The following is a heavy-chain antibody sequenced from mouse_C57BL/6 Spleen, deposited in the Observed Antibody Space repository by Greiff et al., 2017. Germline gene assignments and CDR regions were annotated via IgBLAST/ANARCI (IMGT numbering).Heavy chain of an antibody. CDR2: IDPSDSYT. D-gene: IGHD2-2*01. CDR1: GYTFTSYW. CDR3: ARWLRREGYFDY. J-gene: IGHJ2*01. Sequence: QVQLQQPGAELVKPGASVKLSCKASGYTFTSYWMQWVKQRPGQGLEWIGEIDPSDSYTNYNQKFKGKATLTVDTSSSTAYMQLSSLTSEDAAVYYCARWLRREGYFDYWGQGTTLTVSS. V-gene: IGHV1-50*01.